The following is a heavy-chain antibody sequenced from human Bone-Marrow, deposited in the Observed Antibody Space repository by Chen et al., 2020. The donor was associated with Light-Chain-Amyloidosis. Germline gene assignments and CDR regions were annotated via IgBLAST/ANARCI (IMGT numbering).Heavy chain of an antibody. Sequence: EVQLVESGGGLLQRGGSLRLSCAPPGFAFSSHAMSWARQAPGKGLGGVATISGSGGSRYYGDSVKGRLTISRDNCKNALLLQMNSLRAEDTAVYYCAKDISYDDILPGYPADAFDIWGQGTMVTVSS. V-gene: IGHV3-23*04. CDR3: AKDISYDDILPGYPADAFDI. D-gene: IGHD3-9*01. CDR2: ISGSGGSR. CDR1: GFAFSSHA. J-gene: IGHJ3*02.